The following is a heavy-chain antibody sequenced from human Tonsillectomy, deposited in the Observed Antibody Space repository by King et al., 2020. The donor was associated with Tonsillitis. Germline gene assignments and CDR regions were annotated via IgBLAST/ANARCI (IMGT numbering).Heavy chain of an antibody. V-gene: IGHV4-59*01. D-gene: IGHD3-22*01. CDR2: IHYSGGT. J-gene: IGHJ6*02. CDR1: GCSISSYY. CDR3: ARGYSSGYYKNGMDV. Sequence: VQLQESGPGVVKPSETLSLTCTVSGCSISSYYWTWIRQPPGKGLEWVGYIHYSGGTTNNPSLKSRVTLSVDTSKNQFSLRLRSVTAADTAVYYCARGYSSGYYKNGMDVWGQGTTVTVSS.